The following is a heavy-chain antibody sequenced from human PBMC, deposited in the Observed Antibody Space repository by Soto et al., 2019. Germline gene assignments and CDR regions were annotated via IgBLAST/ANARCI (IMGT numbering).Heavy chain of an antibody. CDR3: ARGWGRIFDY. D-gene: IGHD7-27*01. Sequence: QVQLQQWGAGLLKPSETLSLTCAVYGGSLSGYYWNWIRQPPGKGLEWIGEINHSGSTNYNPSLKSRVTISVDTSKNQFYLKLSSVTAADTAVYYCARGWGRIFDYWGQGMLVTVSS. CDR2: INHSGST. CDR1: GGSLSGYY. V-gene: IGHV4-34*01. J-gene: IGHJ4*02.